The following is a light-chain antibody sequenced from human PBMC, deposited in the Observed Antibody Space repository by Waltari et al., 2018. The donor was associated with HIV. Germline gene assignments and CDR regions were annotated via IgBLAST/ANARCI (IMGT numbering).Light chain of an antibody. CDR2: YAS. CDR3: PQGVDLPPT. Sequence: EIVLTQYPDFQAVTRKEKDIITCRARQSIRSNLHRYQQKPDPSPKLVIKYASQSFSGVPPRFSGSGFGTDFTLTINSLEAEDAATYYCPQGVDLPPTFGQGTKVEIK. CDR1: QSIRSN. J-gene: IGKJ1*01. V-gene: IGKV6-21*01.